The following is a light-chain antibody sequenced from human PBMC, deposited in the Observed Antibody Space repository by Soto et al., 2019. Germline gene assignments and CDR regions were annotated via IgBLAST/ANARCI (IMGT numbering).Light chain of an antibody. CDR2: KAS. CDR1: QTISSW. V-gene: IGKV1-5*03. CDR3: QHYNSYSEA. J-gene: IGKJ1*01. Sequence: DIPMTQSPSTLSGSEGDRVTITFRASQTISSWLAWYQQKPGKAPKLLIYKASTLKSGVPSRFSGSGSGTEFTLTISSLQPDDFATYYCQHYNSYSEAFGQGTKVDIK.